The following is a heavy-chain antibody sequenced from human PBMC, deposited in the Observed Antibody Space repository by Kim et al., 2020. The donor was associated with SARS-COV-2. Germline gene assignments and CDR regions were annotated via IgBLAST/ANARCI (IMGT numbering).Heavy chain of an antibody. V-gene: IGHV1-46*01. CDR2: INPSRGTT. D-gene: IGHD2-15*01. CDR3: ARDGRDSNPDY. Sequence: ASVKVSCQASGYTFTSYSMHWVRQAPAQGLEWMGIINPSRGTTISAQHFQGRVTMTRDTSTSTVYMELSSLRSEDTAVYYCARDGRDSNPDYWGQGTLVTVSS. J-gene: IGHJ4*02. CDR1: GYTFTSYS.